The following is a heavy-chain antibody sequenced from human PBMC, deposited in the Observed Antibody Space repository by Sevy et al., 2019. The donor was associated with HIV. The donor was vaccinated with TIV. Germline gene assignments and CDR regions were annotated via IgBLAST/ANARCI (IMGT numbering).Heavy chain of an antibody. CDR2: ISGGVTIT. V-gene: IGHV3-23*01. D-gene: IGHD6-13*01. Sequence: GGSLRLSCAASGFTFSNYAMTWVRQAPGKGLEWVSTISGGVTITYYADSVKGRFTVSRDNSKNTLNLQMNSLRAIDTPVYYCAKNPDMAATCLYGMDVWGQGTTVTVSS. CDR3: AKNPDMAATCLYGMDV. CDR1: GFTFSNYA. J-gene: IGHJ6*02.